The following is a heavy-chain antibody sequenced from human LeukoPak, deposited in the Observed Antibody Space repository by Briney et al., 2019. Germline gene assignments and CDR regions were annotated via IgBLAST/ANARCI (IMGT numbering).Heavy chain of an antibody. CDR1: GFTFSSYA. J-gene: IGHJ4*02. Sequence: GGSLRLSCAASGFTFSSYAMSWVRQAPGKGLEWVSAISGSGGSTYYADSVKGRFTISRDNSKNTLYLQMNSLRAEDTAVYYCANRREAERQRKGEGFDYWGQGTLVTVSS. CDR3: ANRREAERQRKGEGFDY. D-gene: IGHD1-14*01. V-gene: IGHV3-23*01. CDR2: ISGSGGST.